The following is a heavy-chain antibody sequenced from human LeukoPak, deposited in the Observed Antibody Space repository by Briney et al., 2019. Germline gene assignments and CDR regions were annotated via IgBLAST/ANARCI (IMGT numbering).Heavy chain of an antibody. J-gene: IGHJ4*02. CDR1: GYTFTSYG. Sequence: ASVKVSCKASGYTFTSYGISWVRQATGQGLEWMGWMNPNSGNTGYAQKFQGRVTMTRNTSISTAYMELSSLRSEDTAVYYCARAHRIAVAGALGYWGQGTLVTVSS. CDR2: MNPNSGNT. D-gene: IGHD6-19*01. V-gene: IGHV1-8*02. CDR3: ARAHRIAVAGALGY.